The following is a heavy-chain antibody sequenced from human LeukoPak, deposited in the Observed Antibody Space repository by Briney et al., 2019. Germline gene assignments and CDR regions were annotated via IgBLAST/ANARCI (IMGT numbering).Heavy chain of an antibody. CDR3: ASSWLTTCHY. CDR1: GFIFTDYA. CDR2: INNGGGGT. V-gene: IGHV3-23*01. J-gene: IGHJ4*02. Sequence: GGSLRLSCQASGFIFTDYAMSWVRQAPGKGLEWVSSINNGGGGTFFADSVKGRFTISRDDSRGMVYLQMNSLSAEDTAVYYCASSWLTTCHYWGQRTLVTVSS. D-gene: IGHD3-22*01.